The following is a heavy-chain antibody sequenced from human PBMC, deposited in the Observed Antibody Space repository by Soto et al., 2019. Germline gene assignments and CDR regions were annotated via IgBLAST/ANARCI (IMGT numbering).Heavy chain of an antibody. CDR3: ERDIYGYSYVGDY. CDR2: ISTSANYI. J-gene: IGHJ4*02. CDR1: GFTFSPYG. Sequence: GGSLRLSCAASGFTFSPYGMNWVRQAPGKGLEWVSSISTSANYIYYADSVRGRVTVSRDNAKNSLYLQMNSLRAEDKAVYYSERDIYGYSYVGDYWGQGTLVTVSS. D-gene: IGHD5-18*01. V-gene: IGHV3-21*01.